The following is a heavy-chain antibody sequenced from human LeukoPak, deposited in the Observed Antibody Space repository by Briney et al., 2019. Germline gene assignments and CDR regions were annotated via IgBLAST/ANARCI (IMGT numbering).Heavy chain of an antibody. Sequence: SETLSLTCTVSGGSISSYYWSWIRQPPGKGLEWIGYIYYSGSTNYNPSLKSRVTISVDTSKNQFSLKLSSVTAADTAVYYCARDFLDFDWLLFGYWGQGTLVTVSS. J-gene: IGHJ4*02. CDR3: ARDFLDFDWLLFGY. D-gene: IGHD3-9*01. CDR2: IYYSGST. V-gene: IGHV4-59*01. CDR1: GGSISSYY.